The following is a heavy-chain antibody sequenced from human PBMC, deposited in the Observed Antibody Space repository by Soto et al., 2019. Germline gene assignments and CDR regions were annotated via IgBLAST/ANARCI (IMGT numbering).Heavy chain of an antibody. CDR2: ISYDGSNK. CDR3: ARVEMATTNPYYFDY. J-gene: IGHJ4*02. CDR1: GFTFSSYA. V-gene: IGHV3-30-3*01. D-gene: IGHD2-21*01. Sequence: QVQLVESGGGVVQPERSLRLSCAASGFTFSSYAMHWVRQAPGKGLEWVAVISYDGSNKYYADSVKGRFTISRDNSKNTLYLQMNSLRAEDTAVYYCARVEMATTNPYYFDYWGQGTLVAVSS.